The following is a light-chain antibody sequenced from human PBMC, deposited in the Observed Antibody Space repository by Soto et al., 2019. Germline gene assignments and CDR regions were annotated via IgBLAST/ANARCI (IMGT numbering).Light chain of an antibody. J-gene: IGKJ1*01. V-gene: IGKV3-20*01. CDR3: QHYGSSSWT. CDR1: QSVSSSY. Sequence: EIVLTQSPGTLSLSPGERATLSCRASQSVSSSYFAWYQQRFGQAPRLLIYGASSRATGIPDRFSGSGSGTDFTLTISRLEPEDFAVYYCQHYGSSSWTFGQGTKVDMK. CDR2: GAS.